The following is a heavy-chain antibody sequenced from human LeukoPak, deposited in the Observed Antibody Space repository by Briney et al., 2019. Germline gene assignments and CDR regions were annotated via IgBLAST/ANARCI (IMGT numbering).Heavy chain of an antibody. J-gene: IGHJ3*02. CDR2: IKSKTDGGTT. CDR1: GFTFSNAW. D-gene: IGHD4-23*01. Sequence: PGGSLRLSCAASGFTFSNAWMSWVRQAPGKGLEWVGRIKSKTDGGTTDYAAPVKGRFTISRDDSKNTLYLQMNSLKTEVTAVYYCTTAYTDYGGNDKGDAFDIWGQGTMVTVSS. CDR3: TTAYTDYGGNDKGDAFDI. V-gene: IGHV3-15*01.